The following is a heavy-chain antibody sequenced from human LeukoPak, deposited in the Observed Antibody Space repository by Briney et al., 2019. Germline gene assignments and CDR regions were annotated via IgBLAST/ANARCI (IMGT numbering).Heavy chain of an antibody. CDR2: IYNTGST. CDR3: ARGPSCSSASCYGQYYYYYGLDV. V-gene: IGHV4-59*12. D-gene: IGHD2-2*01. CDR1: GGSIRTYH. J-gene: IGHJ6*02. Sequence: SETLSLTCTVSGGSIRTYHWSWIRQPPGKGLEWIGYIYNTGSTNYNPSLKSRVTISADTSKHQFSLKLSSVTAADTAVYYCARGPSCSSASCYGQYYYYYGLDVWGRGTTVTVSS.